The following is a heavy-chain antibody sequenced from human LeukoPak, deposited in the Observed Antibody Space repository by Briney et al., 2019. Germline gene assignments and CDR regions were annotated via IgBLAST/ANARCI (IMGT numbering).Heavy chain of an antibody. CDR2: ISSSSSYI. V-gene: IGHV3-21*01. CDR1: GFTFSSYS. J-gene: IGHJ4*02. D-gene: IGHD3-10*01. Sequence: PGGSLRLSCAASGFTFSSYSMNWVRQAPGKGLEWVSSISSSSSYIYYADSVKGRFTISRDNAKNSPYLQMNSLRAEDTAVYYCARVADLYYGSGSPYYFDYWGQGTLVTVSS. CDR3: ARVADLYYGSGSPYYFDY.